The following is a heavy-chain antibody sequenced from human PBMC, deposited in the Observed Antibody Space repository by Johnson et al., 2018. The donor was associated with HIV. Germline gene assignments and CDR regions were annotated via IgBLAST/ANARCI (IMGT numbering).Heavy chain of an antibody. J-gene: IGHJ3*02. D-gene: IGHD6-13*01. CDR1: GFTFSSHG. CDR2: ISYDGSNK. CDR3: ARGSGHLQQLDDYAFDI. V-gene: IGHV3-30*03. Sequence: QVQLVESGGGVVQPGRSLRLSCAASGFTFSSHGMHWVRQAPGKGLEWVAVISYDGSNKYYADSVKGRFTISRDNSKNTLYLQMNSLRAEDTAVYYCARGSGHLQQLDDYAFDIWGQGTMVTVSS.